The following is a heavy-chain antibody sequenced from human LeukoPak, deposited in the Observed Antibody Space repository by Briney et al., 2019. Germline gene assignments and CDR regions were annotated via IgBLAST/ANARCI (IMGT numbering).Heavy chain of an antibody. CDR3: ARDEARGLEVWFDP. V-gene: IGHV3-48*03. CDR1: GFILSTYE. D-gene: IGHD3-10*01. J-gene: IGHJ5*02. CDR2: ISSGGGTI. Sequence: GGSLRLSCAASGFILSTYEMNWVRQAPGKGLEGLAYISSGGGTIHYAESVKGRFTISRDRANNSLYLQMNGLRAEDTAIYYCARDEARGLEVWFDPWGQGTLVTVSS.